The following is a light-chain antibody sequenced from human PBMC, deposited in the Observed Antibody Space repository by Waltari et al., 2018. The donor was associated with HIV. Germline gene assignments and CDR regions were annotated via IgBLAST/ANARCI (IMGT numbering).Light chain of an antibody. CDR3: ASWDDNLRHWV. CDR1: KSNIGNNS. CDR2: RND. J-gene: IGLJ3*02. Sequence: QPKMTQAPSASKTPGQRITMSCSGSKSNIGNNSIYWYQQIPGAAPRLVMARNDRRPAGVPDRFSGTKSGTSAFLAITDLRLDDEATYVCASWDDNLRHWVFGGGTKLTVL. V-gene: IGLV1-47*01.